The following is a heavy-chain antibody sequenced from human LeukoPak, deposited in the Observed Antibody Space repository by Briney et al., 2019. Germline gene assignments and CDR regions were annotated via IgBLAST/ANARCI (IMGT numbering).Heavy chain of an antibody. J-gene: IGHJ4*02. D-gene: IGHD6-6*01. CDR1: GYTFTGYY. V-gene: IGHV1-2*06. CDR3: ARLVAARGYYFDY. Sequence: ASVTVSCKASGYTFTGYYMHWVRQAPGQGLEWMGRINPNSGGTNYAQKFQGRVTMTRDTSISTAYMELSRLRSDDTAAYYCARLVAARGYYFDYWGQGTLVTVPS. CDR2: INPNSGGT.